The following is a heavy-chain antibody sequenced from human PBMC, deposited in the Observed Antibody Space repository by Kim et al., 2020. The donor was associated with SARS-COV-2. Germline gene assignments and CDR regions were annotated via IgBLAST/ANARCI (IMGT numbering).Heavy chain of an antibody. D-gene: IGHD3-10*01. V-gene: IGHV4-4*09. Sequence: TPSRKSRVTISVDTSKNQFSLKLSSVTAADTAVYYCASATMVRGVITPDYWGQGTLVTVSS. J-gene: IGHJ4*02. CDR3: ASATMVRGVITPDY.